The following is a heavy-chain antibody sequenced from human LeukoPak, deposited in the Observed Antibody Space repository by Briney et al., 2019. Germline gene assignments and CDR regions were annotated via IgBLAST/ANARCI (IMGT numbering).Heavy chain of an antibody. CDR1: GGSLSSYY. D-gene: IGHD2-2*01. Sequence: SETLSLTCTVSGGSLSSYYWSWLRQPPGKGLEWIGYIYYSGSTNYNPSLKSRVTISVDTSKNQFSLKLSSVTAADTAVYYCARYGCSSTSCYPNSFDYWGQGTLVTVSS. J-gene: IGHJ4*02. CDR2: IYYSGST. V-gene: IGHV4-59*01. CDR3: ARYGCSSTSCYPNSFDY.